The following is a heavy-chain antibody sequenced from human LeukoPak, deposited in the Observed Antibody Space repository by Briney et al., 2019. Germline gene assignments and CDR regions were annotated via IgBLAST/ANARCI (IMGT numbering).Heavy chain of an antibody. CDR3: ASRTDCTSTNCPSAFDL. J-gene: IGHJ3*01. D-gene: IGHD2-2*01. CDR2: ISHNGLST. Sequence: GGSLRLSCAASGLTFCRYVMHWVRQAPGKGLEYVSAISHNGLSTYYVDSVKGRFTISRDNSKNMLYLHMGSLRVEDLAVYYCASRTDCTSTNCPSAFDLWGQGTMVIVSS. V-gene: IGHV3-64*02. CDR1: GLTFCRYV.